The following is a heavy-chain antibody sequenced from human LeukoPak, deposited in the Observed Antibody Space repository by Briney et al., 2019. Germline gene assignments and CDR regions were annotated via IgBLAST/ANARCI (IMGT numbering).Heavy chain of an antibody. CDR2: IYYSGST. V-gene: IGHV4-39*01. CDR1: GGSISSSSYY. Sequence: SETLSLTCTVSGGSISSSSYYWGWIRQPPGKGLEWIGSIYYSGSTYYNPSLKSRVTISVDTSKNQFSLKLSSVTAADTAVYYCARKAYSYGYALDTWGQGTLVTVSS. J-gene: IGHJ5*02. D-gene: IGHD5-18*01. CDR3: ARKAYSYGYALDT.